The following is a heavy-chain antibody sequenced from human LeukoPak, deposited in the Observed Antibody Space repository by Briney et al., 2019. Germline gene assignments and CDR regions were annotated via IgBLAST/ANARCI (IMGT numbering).Heavy chain of an antibody. V-gene: IGHV3-49*03. J-gene: IGHJ4*02. CDR2: IRKKADGGTP. CDR3: TKDPPTRY. D-gene: IGHD1-26*01. CDR1: GFTFGDYT. Sequence: PGRSLSLSCTASGFTFGDYTITWIRQAPGKGLEWVGFIRKKADGGTPEYAASVKGRFIISRDDSKSIAYLQMNSLKTDDTAVYYCTKDPPTRYWGQGTLVSVSS.